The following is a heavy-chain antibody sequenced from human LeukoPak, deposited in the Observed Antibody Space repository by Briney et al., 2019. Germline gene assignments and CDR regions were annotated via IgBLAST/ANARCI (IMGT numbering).Heavy chain of an antibody. CDR3: ARGLSVVVPAADHDAFDI. CDR1: GGSFSGYY. V-gene: IGHV4-34*01. CDR2: INHSGST. Sequence: SETLSLTCAVYGGSFSGYYWSWIRQPPGKGLEWIGEINHSGSTNYNPSLKSRVTISVDTSKNQFSLKLSSVTAADTAVYYCARGLSVVVPAADHDAFDIWGQGTMVTVSS. J-gene: IGHJ3*02. D-gene: IGHD2-2*01.